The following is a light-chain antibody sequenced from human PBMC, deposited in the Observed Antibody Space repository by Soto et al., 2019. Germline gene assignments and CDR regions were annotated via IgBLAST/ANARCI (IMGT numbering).Light chain of an antibody. CDR2: DAS. Sequence: EIVLTQSPSTLSLSPGERATLSCRASQSVSSYLAWYQQKPGQAPRLLIYDASNRATGITARFSGSGSGTDFTLTISSLEPEDFAVYYCQQRSNFFGGGTKVDIK. J-gene: IGKJ4*01. V-gene: IGKV3-11*01. CDR3: QQRSNF. CDR1: QSVSSY.